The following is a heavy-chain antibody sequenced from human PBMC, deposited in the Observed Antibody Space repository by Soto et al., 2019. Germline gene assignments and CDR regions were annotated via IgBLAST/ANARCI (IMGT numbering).Heavy chain of an antibody. V-gene: IGHV1-69*13. J-gene: IGHJ5*02. CDR3: ARDQLILVVPAAILGNWFDP. Sequence: ASVKVSCKASGGTFSSYAISWVRQAPGQGLEWMGGIIPIFGTANYAQKFQGRVTITADESTSTAYMELSSLRSEDTAVYYCARDQLILVVPAAILGNWFDPWGQGTLVTVSS. CDR1: GGTFSSYA. CDR2: IIPIFGTA. D-gene: IGHD2-2*01.